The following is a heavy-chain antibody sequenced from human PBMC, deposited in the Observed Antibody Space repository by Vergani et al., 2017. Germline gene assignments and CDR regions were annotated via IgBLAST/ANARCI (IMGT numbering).Heavy chain of an antibody. CDR3: ARGLKQLVLVGFDP. CDR2: IYYSGST. V-gene: IGHV4-31*11. Sequence: QVQLQESGPGLVKPSQTLSLTCAVSGGSISSGGYYWSWIRQHPGKGLEWIGYIYYSGSTYYNPSLKSRVTISVDTSKNQFSLKLSSVTAADTAVYYCARGLKQLVLVGFDPWGQGTLVTVSS. D-gene: IGHD6-6*01. J-gene: IGHJ5*02. CDR1: GGSISSGGYY.